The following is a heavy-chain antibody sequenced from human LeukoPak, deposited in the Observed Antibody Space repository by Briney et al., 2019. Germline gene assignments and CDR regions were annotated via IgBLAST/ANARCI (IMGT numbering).Heavy chain of an antibody. CDR2: IYYTGST. CDR1: GGSISSYY. D-gene: IGHD1-1*01. J-gene: IGHJ4*02. V-gene: IGHV4-59*01. Sequence: SETLSLTCTVSGGSISSYYWSWIRQPPGKGLEWIGYIYYTGSTNYNPSLKSRVTISVDTSKNQFSLKLSSVTAADTAMYYCAREYNGYYFDYWGQGTLVTVSS. CDR3: AREYNGYYFDY.